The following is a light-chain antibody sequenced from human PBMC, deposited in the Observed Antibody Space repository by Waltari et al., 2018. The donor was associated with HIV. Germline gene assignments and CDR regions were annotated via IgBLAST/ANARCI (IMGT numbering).Light chain of an antibody. V-gene: IGLV1-40*01. J-gene: IGLJ3*02. Sequence: QSVLTQPPSVSGAPGQRVTISCTGSSSNIGAGYGVHWYQQLPGTAPKLLIYGNSSRPSGVPARCSGSKSGTSASLAITGLQAEDEADYYCQSYDSSLSGSVFGGGTKLTVL. CDR2: GNS. CDR3: QSYDSSLSGSV. CDR1: SSNIGAGYG.